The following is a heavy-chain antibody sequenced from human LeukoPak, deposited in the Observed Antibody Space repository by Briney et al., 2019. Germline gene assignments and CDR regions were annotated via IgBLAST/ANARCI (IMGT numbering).Heavy chain of an antibody. CDR2: IYHSGST. J-gene: IGHJ5*02. V-gene: IGHV4-30-2*01. CDR3: ARARVPIAAAGTGWFDP. D-gene: IGHD6-13*01. Sequence: PSQTLSLTCAVSGGSISSGGYSWSWIRQPPGKGLELIGYIYHSGSTYYNPSLKSRVTISVDRSKNQFSLKLSPVTAADTAVYYCARARVPIAAAGTGWFDPWGQGTLVTVSS. CDR1: GGSISSGGYS.